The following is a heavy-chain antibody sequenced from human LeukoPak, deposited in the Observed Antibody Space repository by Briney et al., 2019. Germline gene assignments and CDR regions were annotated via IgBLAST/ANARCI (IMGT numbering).Heavy chain of an antibody. CDR1: GGSFSGYY. D-gene: IGHD2-15*01. V-gene: IGHV4-34*01. J-gene: IGHJ4*02. Sequence: SETLSLTCAVYGGSFSGYYWSWIRQPPGKGLEWIGEINHSGSTNYNPSLKSRVTISVDTSKNQFSLKLSSVTAADTAVYYCARDWRKYCSGGSCYQFDYWGQGTLVTVSS. CDR2: INHSGST. CDR3: ARDWRKYCSGGSCYQFDY.